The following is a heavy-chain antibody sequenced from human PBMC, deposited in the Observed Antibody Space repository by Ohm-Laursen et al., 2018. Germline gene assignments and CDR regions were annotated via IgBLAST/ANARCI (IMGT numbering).Heavy chain of an antibody. V-gene: IGHV4-61*01. D-gene: IGHD2-8*02. Sequence: PSETLSLTCTVSGGSVSSGSYYWSWIRQPPGKGLEWIGYIYYSGSTNYNPSLKSRVTISVDTSKNQFSLKLSSVTAADTAVYYCARDRVTVRDEDIVLPYYGMNVWGQGTTVTVSS. J-gene: IGHJ6*02. CDR2: IYYSGST. CDR3: ARDRVTVRDEDIVLPYYGMNV. CDR1: GGSVSSGSYY.